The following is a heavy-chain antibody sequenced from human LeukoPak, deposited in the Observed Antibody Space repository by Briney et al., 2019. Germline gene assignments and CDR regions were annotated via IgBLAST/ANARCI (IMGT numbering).Heavy chain of an antibody. CDR1: GFTFSSYA. CDR3: AKGSVGREYQLLSWYYYGMDV. V-gene: IGHV3-23*01. J-gene: IGHJ6*02. Sequence: QAGGSLRLSCAASGFTFSSYAMSWVRQAPGKGLEWVSAISGSGGSTYYADSVKGRFTISRDNSKNTLYLQMNSLRAEDTAVYYCAKGSVGREYQLLSWYYYGMDVWGQGTTVTVSS. CDR2: ISGSGGST. D-gene: IGHD2-2*01.